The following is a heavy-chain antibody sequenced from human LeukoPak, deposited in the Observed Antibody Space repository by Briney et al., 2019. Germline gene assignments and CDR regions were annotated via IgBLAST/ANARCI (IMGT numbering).Heavy chain of an antibody. CDR1: GFTFSSYG. CDR2: ISYDGSNK. J-gene: IGHJ4*02. CDR3: ARSGKNTFDY. V-gene: IGHV3-30*03. D-gene: IGHD1-26*01. Sequence: PGGSLRLSCAASGFTFSSYGMHWVRQASGKGLEWVAVISYDGSNKYYADSVEGRFTISRDNSKNTLYLQMNSLRAEDTAVYYCARSGKNTFDYWGQGTLVTVSS.